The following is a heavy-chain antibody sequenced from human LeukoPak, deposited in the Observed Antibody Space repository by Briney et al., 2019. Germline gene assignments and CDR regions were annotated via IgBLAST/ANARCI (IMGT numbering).Heavy chain of an antibody. V-gene: IGHV1-18*01. J-gene: IGHJ4*02. CDR2: ISAYNGNT. Sequence: ASVKVSCKASGYTFTSYGISWVRQAPGQGLEWMGWISAYNGNTNYAQKLQGRVTTTTDTSTSTAYMELRSLRSDDTAVYYCARGQSIAAAGTVDYWGQGTLVTVSS. CDR3: ARGQSIAAAGTVDY. CDR1: GYTFTSYG. D-gene: IGHD6-13*01.